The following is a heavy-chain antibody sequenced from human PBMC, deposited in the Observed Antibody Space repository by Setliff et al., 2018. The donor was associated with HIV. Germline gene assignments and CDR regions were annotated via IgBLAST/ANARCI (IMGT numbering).Heavy chain of an antibody. D-gene: IGHD6-19*01. J-gene: IGHJ1*01. CDR1: GYILTELS. CDR2: LDPEDGET. CDR3: STSPRGLGVAATGRRYLHH. Sequence: ASVKVSCKVSGYILTELSRHWVRQAPGKGLEWMEGLDPEDGETISAQKFQGRVTMTEDTSTDTAYMELRSLRSEDTAVYYCSTSPRGLGVAATGRRYLHHWGQGTLVTVSS. V-gene: IGHV1-24*01.